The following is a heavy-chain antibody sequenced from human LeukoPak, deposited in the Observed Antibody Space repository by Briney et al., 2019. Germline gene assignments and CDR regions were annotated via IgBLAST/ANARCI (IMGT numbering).Heavy chain of an antibody. D-gene: IGHD2-21*02. CDR2: ISGSGGTT. CDR3: AKEPLYCGGDCYDPFDY. J-gene: IGHJ4*02. CDR1: GFTFSSYA. Sequence: GGSLRLSCAASGFTFSSYAMSWVRQAPGKGLEWVSAISGSGGTTYYADSVKGRFTISRDNSKNTLYLRMNSLRAEDTAVYYCAKEPLYCGGDCYDPFDYWGQGTLVTVSS. V-gene: IGHV3-23*01.